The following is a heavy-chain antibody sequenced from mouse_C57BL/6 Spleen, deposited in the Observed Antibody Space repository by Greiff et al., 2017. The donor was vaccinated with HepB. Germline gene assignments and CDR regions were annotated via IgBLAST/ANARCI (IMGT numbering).Heavy chain of an antibody. V-gene: IGHV1-22*01. CDR1: GYTFTDYN. CDR2: INPNNGGT. D-gene: IGHD1-1*01. CDR3: ASYYDGSSYDAMDY. Sequence: VQLQQSGPELVKPGASVKMSCKASGYTFTDYNMHWVKQSHGKSLEWIGYINPNNGGTSYNQKFKGKATLTVNKSSSTAYMELRSLTSEDSADYYCASYYDGSSYDAMDYWGQGTSVTVSS. J-gene: IGHJ4*01.